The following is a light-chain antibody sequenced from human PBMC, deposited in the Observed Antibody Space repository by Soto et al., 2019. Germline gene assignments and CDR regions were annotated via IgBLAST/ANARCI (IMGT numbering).Light chain of an antibody. V-gene: IGLV2-14*01. J-gene: IGLJ1*01. CDR1: SSDVGGYNY. CDR3: SSYTSSSTRV. Sequence: QSALTQPASVSGSPGQSITISCTGTSSDVGGYNYVSWYQQHPGKAPKLMIYDISNRPSGVSNRFSGSKSGNTASLTISGLQTDDEADYYCSSYTSSSTRVFGTGTKVT. CDR2: DIS.